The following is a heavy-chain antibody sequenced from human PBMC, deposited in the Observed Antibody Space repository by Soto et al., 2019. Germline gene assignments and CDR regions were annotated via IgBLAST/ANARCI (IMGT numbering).Heavy chain of an antibody. CDR1: GGSISSGGYY. CDR3: ARVYYDSSGYFAFDY. D-gene: IGHD3-22*01. V-gene: IGHV4-31*02. J-gene: IGHJ4*02. CDR2: IYYSGST. Sequence: LCGGSISSGGYYWRWIRQHPGKGLEWIGYIYYSGSTYYNPSLKSRVTISVDTSKNQFSLKLSSVTAADTAVYYCARVYYDSSGYFAFDYWGQGTLVTVSS.